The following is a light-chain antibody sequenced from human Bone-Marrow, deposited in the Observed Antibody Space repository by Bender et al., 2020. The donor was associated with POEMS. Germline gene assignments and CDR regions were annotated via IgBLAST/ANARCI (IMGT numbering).Light chain of an antibody. CDR1: SSDVGSYNF. CDR2: EVT. Sequence: QSALTQPASVSGSPGQSITISCTGTSSDVGSYNFVSWYQQNPGKAPKLMIYEVTKRPSGVSNRFSGSKSGNTASLTISGLQAEDEADYYCSSYTSSSTLGVFGGGTKLTVL. V-gene: IGLV2-14*02. CDR3: SSYTSSSTLGV. J-gene: IGLJ3*02.